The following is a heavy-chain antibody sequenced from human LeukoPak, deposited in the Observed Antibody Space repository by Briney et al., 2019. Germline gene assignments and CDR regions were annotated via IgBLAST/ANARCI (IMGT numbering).Heavy chain of an antibody. V-gene: IGHV3-7*01. CDR1: GFTFSSYW. CDR2: IKQDGSEK. Sequence: GGYLRFYCAASGFTFSSYWMSWVRQAPGKGLEWLANIKQDGSEKSYVDSVKGRFTISRDNAKNSLYLQMHSLRAEATAEYSCARAGVGDQGGQRTLVTVST. CDR3: ARAGVGDQ. D-gene: IGHD4-17*01. J-gene: IGHJ4*02.